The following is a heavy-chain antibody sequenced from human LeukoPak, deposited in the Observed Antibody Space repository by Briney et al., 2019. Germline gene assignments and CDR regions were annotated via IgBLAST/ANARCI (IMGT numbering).Heavy chain of an antibody. Sequence: PGGSLRLSCAASGFTFSDYYMSWIRQAPGKGLEWVSYISSSSSYTSYADSVKGRFTISRDNAKNSLYLQMNSLRDEDTAVYSCATGGNFYYSHWGQGTLVTVSS. V-gene: IGHV3-11*03. CDR3: ATGGNFYYSH. CDR1: GFTFSDYY. D-gene: IGHD4-11*01. J-gene: IGHJ1*01. CDR2: ISSSSSYT.